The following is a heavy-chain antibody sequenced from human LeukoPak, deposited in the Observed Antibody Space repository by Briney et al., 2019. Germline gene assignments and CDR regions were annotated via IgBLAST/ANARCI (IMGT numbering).Heavy chain of an antibody. CDR2: YHDGGST. Sequence: SETLSLTCSVSGGSVSSYYWSWIRQPPGKGLEWIVFYHDGGSTVYNPSFKSRVTISVDTSKDQVYLKLSSVTAADTAVYFCAKFYFDSSGYYDVFDIWGQGTMVTVSS. V-gene: IGHV4-59*02. J-gene: IGHJ3*02. CDR1: GGSVSSYY. D-gene: IGHD3-22*01. CDR3: AKFYFDSSGYYDVFDI.